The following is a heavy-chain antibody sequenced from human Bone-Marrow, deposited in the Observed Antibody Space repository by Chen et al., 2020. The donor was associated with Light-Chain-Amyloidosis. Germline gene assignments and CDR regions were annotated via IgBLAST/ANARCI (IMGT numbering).Heavy chain of an antibody. CDR2: VSGSTVST. J-gene: IGHJ4*02. D-gene: IGHD3-10*01. V-gene: IGHV3-23*04. Sequence: EVQLVESGGGLVQPGGSMRLSCATSGFNFSSFGMRWVRQAPGKGLEWVSTVSGSTVSTYYAGAVKGRFIISRDNSKSTLYLQMNSLRAGDTAVYFCTMKGGYFDFWGQGSLVTVSS. CDR3: TMKGGYFDF. CDR1: GFNFSSFG.